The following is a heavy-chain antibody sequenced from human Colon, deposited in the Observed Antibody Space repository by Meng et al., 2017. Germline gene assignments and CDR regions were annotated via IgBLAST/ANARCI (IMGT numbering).Heavy chain of an antibody. V-gene: IGHV4-34*01. CDR3: ARGFWVVREIIITPLDY. D-gene: IGHD3-10*01. CDR1: GGSFSGYY. J-gene: IGHJ4*02. CDR2: INHSGGT. Sequence: QVQLQQWGAGLFKPSGTLSRTCAVYGGSFSGYYWNWIRQSPGKGLEWIGEINHSGGTNYNPSLKSRVTISVDTSKNQFSLKLSSVTAADTAVYYCARGFWVVREIIITPLDYWGQGSLVTVSS.